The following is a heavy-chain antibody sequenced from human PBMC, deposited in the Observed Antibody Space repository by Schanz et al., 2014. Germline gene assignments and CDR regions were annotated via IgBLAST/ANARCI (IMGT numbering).Heavy chain of an antibody. J-gene: IGHJ4*01. V-gene: IGHV3-30-3*01. D-gene: IGHD6-13*01. CDR3: AREQIMAAAGLVDY. Sequence: QVQLVESGGGVVQFGRSLRLSCAAYGFTLSSYAMHWVRQAPGKGLEWVAVISYDGRNKYYADSVKGRFTISRDNAKNSLYLQMNSLRAEDTAVYYCAREQIMAAAGLVDYWGHGTLVTVSS. CDR2: ISYDGRNK. CDR1: GFTLSSYA.